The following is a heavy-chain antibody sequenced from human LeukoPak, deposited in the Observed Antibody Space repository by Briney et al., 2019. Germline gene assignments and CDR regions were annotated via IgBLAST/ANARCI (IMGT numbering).Heavy chain of an antibody. J-gene: IGHJ5*02. Sequence: SETLSLTCTVSGGSISGSYWSWIRQPPGKGLEWIGSIYYSGSTYYNPPLKSRVTISVDTSKNQFSLKLSSVTAADTAVYYCARKVVVVTARYGYNWFDPWGQGTLVTVSS. CDR3: ARKVVVVTARYGYNWFDP. CDR1: GGSISGSY. CDR2: IYYSGST. V-gene: IGHV4-39*01. D-gene: IGHD2-21*02.